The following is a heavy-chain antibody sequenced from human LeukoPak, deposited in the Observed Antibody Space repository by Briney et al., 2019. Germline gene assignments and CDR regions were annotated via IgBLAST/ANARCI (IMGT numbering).Heavy chain of an antibody. D-gene: IGHD1-26*01. CDR2: IYTSGST. J-gene: IGHJ4*02. CDR3: ARENRVSYRECHY. Sequence: SETLSLTCTVSGGSISSYYWSWIRQPAGKGLEWIGRIYTSGSTIYNASLKSRVSMSVDTSKNQFSLKLSSVTAADTAVFYCARENRVSYRECHYWGQGTLVTVSS. V-gene: IGHV4-4*07. CDR1: GGSISSYY.